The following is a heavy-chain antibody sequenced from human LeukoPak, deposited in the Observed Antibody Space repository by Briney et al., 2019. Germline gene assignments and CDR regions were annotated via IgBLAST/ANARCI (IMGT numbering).Heavy chain of an antibody. V-gene: IGHV1-18*01. CDR2: ISTDNGYT. CDR1: GYSFTNYG. Sequence: ASVKVSCKASGYSFTNYGISWVRQAPGQGLEWMGWISTDNGYTNYGQNLQGRLTMTTDTSTSTAYMELRSLKSDDTAVYYCARDYFNFLVVPNWFDPWGQGTLVTVSS. D-gene: IGHD3-10*01. J-gene: IGHJ5*02. CDR3: ARDYFNFLVVPNWFDP.